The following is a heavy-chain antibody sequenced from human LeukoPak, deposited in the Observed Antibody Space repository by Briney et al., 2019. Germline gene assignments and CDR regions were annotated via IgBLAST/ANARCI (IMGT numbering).Heavy chain of an antibody. V-gene: IGHV1-2*02. CDR1: GYTFTAYY. CDR2: IYPNTGDT. D-gene: IGHD2-8*02. Sequence: ASVKVSCKASGYTFTAYYIHWERQAPGQGPEWLGWIYPNTGDTRFPQKFQGRVTMTRDTSISTAYMELTRLRSDDTAVYYCARVTGQNNDAFDIWGQGTMVTVSS. J-gene: IGHJ3*02. CDR3: ARVTGQNNDAFDI.